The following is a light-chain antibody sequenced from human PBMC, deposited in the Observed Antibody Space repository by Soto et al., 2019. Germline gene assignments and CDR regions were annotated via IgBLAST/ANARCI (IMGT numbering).Light chain of an antibody. Sequence: QSVLTQPASVSGSPGQSITISCTGTISDVGRYKLVSWHQQHHDKPPNISIYEDIERPSEVCPRFSGSTSGNTASLTISGLQTEDEYKYFFCSYAGGASVVFGGGTKLTVL. CDR3: CSYAGGASVV. CDR1: ISDVGRYKL. V-gene: IGLV2-23*01. CDR2: EDI. J-gene: IGLJ2*01.